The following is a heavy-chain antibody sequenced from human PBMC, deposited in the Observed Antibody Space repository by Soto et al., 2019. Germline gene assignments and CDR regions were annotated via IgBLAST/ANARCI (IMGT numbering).Heavy chain of an antibody. CDR3: ARVQRGYSYGYSPYYFDY. V-gene: IGHV4-31*03. Sequence: SETLSLTCTVSGGSISIGGYYWIWIRQHPGNCLEWIGYIYYSGSTYYNPSLKSRVTISVDTSKNQFSLKLSSVTAADTAVYYCARVQRGYSYGYSPYYFDYWGQGTLVTVSS. D-gene: IGHD5-18*01. J-gene: IGHJ4*02. CDR1: GGSISIGGYY. CDR2: IYYSGST.